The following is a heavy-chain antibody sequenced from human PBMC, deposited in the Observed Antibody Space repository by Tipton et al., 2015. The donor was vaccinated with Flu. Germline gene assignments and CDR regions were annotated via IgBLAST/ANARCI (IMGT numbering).Heavy chain of an antibody. J-gene: IGHJ5*02. CDR3: ARRDFSNYVSDPKNWFDP. D-gene: IGHD4-11*01. CDR2: TDRHGNS. V-gene: IGHV4-38-2*01. Sequence: LRLSCLVSGDSIRSNYYWGWIRQSPGRGLEWIGNTDRHGNSYYNPSLKSRVSMSVDTSRNQFSLKLTSVTAADTAVYFCARRDFSNYVSDPKNWFDPWGRGALVTVSS. CDR1: GDSIRSNYY.